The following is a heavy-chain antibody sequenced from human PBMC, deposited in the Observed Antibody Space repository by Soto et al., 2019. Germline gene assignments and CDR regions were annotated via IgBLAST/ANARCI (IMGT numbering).Heavy chain of an antibody. J-gene: IGHJ4*02. CDR1: GGTFSSYA. CDR3: AGGYSYAAAGTFDY. V-gene: IGHV1-69*12. D-gene: IGHD5-18*01. CDR2: IIPIFGTA. Sequence: QVQLVQSGAEVKKPGSSVKVSCKASGGTFSSYAISWVRQAPGQGLEWMGGIIPIFGTANYAQKFQGRVTITADESTSTAYMELSSPRSEDTAVHYCAGGYSYAAAGTFDYWGQGTLVTVSS.